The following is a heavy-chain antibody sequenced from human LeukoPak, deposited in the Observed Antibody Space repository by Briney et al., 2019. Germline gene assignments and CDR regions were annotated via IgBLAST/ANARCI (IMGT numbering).Heavy chain of an antibody. CDR2: IGGSGGST. CDR1: GFTFSSYG. Sequence: GGSLRLSCAASGFTFSSYGMSWVRQAPGKGLEWVSAIGGSGGSTYYADSVKGRFTISRDNSKNTLYLQMNSLRAEDTAVYYCAKAPVVVPPHFDYWGQGTLVTVSS. CDR3: AKAPVVVPPHFDY. J-gene: IGHJ4*02. V-gene: IGHV3-23*01. D-gene: IGHD2-2*01.